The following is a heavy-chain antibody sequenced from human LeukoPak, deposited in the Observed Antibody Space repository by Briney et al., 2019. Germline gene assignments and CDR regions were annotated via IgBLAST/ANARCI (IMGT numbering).Heavy chain of an antibody. CDR2: IDPSDSYT. Sequence: PGESLKISCKGSGYKFNAYWIAWVRQMPGKGLEWMGRIDPSDSYTDYAPSFQGHVTISADRSLSTAYLQWYSLKASDTAMYYCARQDFWGQGTLVTVSS. CDR3: ARQDF. CDR1: GYKFNAYW. J-gene: IGHJ4*02. V-gene: IGHV5-10-1*01.